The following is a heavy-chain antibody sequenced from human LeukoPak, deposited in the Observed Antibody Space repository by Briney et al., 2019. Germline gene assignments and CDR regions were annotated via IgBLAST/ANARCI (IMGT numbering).Heavy chain of an antibody. V-gene: IGHV4-61*02. CDR3: ARSDGYNLNFDY. CDR1: GGSISGGSYY. CDR2: IYTSGST. D-gene: IGHD5-24*01. J-gene: IGHJ4*02. Sequence: SETLSLTSTVSGGSISGGSYYWSWIRQPAGKGLEWIGRIYTSGSTNYNPSLKSRVTISVDTSKNQFSLKLSSVTAADTAVYYCARSDGYNLNFDYWGQGTLVTVSS.